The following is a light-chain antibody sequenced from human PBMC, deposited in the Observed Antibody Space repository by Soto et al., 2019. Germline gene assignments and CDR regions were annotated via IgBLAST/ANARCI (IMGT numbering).Light chain of an antibody. J-gene: IGKJ1*01. Sequence: EIVLTQSPGTLSLSPGERATLSCRASQTISNTFLAWYQQRPGQAPRLLIYGASGRAAGIPDRFSGSGSGTYFTLKISRVEAEDAGVYYCMQALQTPRTFGQGTKVDI. CDR2: GAS. V-gene: IGKV3-20*01. CDR1: QTISNTF. CDR3: MQALQTPRT.